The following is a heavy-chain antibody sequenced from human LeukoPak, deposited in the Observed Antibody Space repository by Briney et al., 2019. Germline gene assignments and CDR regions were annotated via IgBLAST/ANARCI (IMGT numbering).Heavy chain of an antibody. CDR1: GYTFTSYY. J-gene: IGHJ5*02. V-gene: IGHV1-2*02. CDR3: ARVSGTTSFGNYWFEP. Sequence: ASVKVSCKASGYTFTSYYIRWVRQAPGQGLEWMGWINPNSGATNHAQNFQARVAMTRDTSISTAYMELSSLRSDDTAVYYCARVSGTTSFGNYWFEPWGRGTQVTVSS. CDR2: INPNSGAT. D-gene: IGHD3-10*01.